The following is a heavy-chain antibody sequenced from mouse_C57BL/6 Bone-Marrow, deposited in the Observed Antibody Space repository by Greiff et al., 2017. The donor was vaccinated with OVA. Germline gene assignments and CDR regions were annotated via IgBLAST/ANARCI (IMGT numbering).Heavy chain of an antibody. CDR3: TRGYYRGAWFAY. CDR1: GYTFTSYW. J-gene: IGHJ3*01. D-gene: IGHD2-12*01. CDR2: IYPGNSDT. Sequence: VQLQQSGPVLARPGASVKMSCKTSGYTFTSYWMHWVKQRPGQGLEWIGAIYPGNSDTSYNQKFKGKAKLTAVTSASTTDMELSSLTNEDSAVYYCTRGYYRGAWFAYWGQGTLVTVSA. V-gene: IGHV1-5*01.